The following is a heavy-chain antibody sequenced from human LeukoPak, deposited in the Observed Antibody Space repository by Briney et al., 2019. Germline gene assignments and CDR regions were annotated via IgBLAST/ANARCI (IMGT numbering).Heavy chain of an antibody. CDR1: GFTFGSYG. CDR3: AKGYSGYDWSLVDY. J-gene: IGHJ4*02. CDR2: ISYDGSNK. Sequence: PGRSLRLSCAASGFTFGSYGMHWVRQAPGKGLEWVAVISYDGSNKYYADSVKGRFTISRDNSKNTLYLQMNSLRAEGTAVYYCAKGYSGYDWSLVDYWGQGTLVTVSS. V-gene: IGHV3-30*18. D-gene: IGHD5-12*01.